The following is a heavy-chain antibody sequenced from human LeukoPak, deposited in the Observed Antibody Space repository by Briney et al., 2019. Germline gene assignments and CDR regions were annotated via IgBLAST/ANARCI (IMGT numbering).Heavy chain of an antibody. V-gene: IGHV3-30*18. CDR1: GFTSSSYG. D-gene: IGHD2-2*01. CDR3: AKEGSCSSTSCPPDS. CDR2: ISYDGSNK. Sequence: PGRSLRLSCAAAGFTSSSYGMRWVSQAPGKGLEWVAVISYDGSNKYYADSVKGRFTISRDNSKNTLYLQMNSLRAEDRAVYYCAKEGSCSSTSCPPDSCGQGTLVTVSS. J-gene: IGHJ4*02.